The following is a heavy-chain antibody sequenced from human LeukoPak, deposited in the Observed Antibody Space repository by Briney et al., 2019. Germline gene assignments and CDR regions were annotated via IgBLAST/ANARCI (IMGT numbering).Heavy chain of an antibody. CDR2: IWYDGSNK. Sequence: GGSLRLSCAASGFTFSSYAMHWVRQAPGKGLEWVAVIWYDGSNKYYADSVKGRFTISRDNSKNTLYLQMNSLRAEDTAVYYCARLDVDTAMVRDYWGQGTLVTVSS. D-gene: IGHD5-18*01. CDR3: ARLDVDTAMVRDY. V-gene: IGHV3-33*08. CDR1: GFTFSSYA. J-gene: IGHJ4*02.